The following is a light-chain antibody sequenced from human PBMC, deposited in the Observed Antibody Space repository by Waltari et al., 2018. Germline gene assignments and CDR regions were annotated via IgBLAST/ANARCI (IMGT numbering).Light chain of an antibody. CDR3: QQSYSTLWT. CDR2: AAS. CDR1: QSINSY. Sequence: DIQMTQSPSSLSASVGDRVTITCRASQSINSYLNWYQQKPGKAPKLLIYAASRLQSGVPSRFSGSGSWTDFTLTISSLQPEDFATYYCQQSYSTLWTFGQGTKVEIK. J-gene: IGKJ1*01. V-gene: IGKV1-39*01.